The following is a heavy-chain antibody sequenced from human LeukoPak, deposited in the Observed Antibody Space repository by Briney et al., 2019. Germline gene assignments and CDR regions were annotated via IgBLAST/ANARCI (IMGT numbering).Heavy chain of an antibody. CDR2: IYYSGST. D-gene: IGHD4-23*01. Sequence: SSETLSLTCTVSGGSISSGGYYWSWIRQHPGKGLEWIGYIYYSGSTYYNPSLKSRVTISVDTSKNQFSLKLSSVTAADTAVYYCARVSMFGQTTVVTPRLDAFDIWGQGTMVTVSS. J-gene: IGHJ3*02. CDR3: ARVSMFGQTTVVTPRLDAFDI. CDR1: GGSISSGGYY. V-gene: IGHV4-31*03.